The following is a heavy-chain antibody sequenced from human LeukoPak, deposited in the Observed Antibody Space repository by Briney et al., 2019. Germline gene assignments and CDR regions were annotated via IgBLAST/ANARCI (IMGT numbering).Heavy chain of an antibody. CDR1: GGSFSGYY. V-gene: IGHV4-34*01. J-gene: IGHJ5*02. CDR2: INHSGST. D-gene: IGHD6-13*01. Sequence: SETLSLTCAVYGGSFSGYYWSWIRQPPGKGLEWIGEINHSGSTNYNPSLKSRVTISVDTSKNHFSLKLSSVTAADTAVYYCARVPGYSSRTNWFDPWGQGTLVTVSS. CDR3: ARVPGYSSRTNWFDP.